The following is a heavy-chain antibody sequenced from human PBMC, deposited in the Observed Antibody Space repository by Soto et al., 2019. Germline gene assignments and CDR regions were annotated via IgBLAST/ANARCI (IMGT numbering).Heavy chain of an antibody. Sequence: PSETLSLTCAVSGGSISSDGWWSWVRQSPGKGLEWIGEVHHSGTTNYNPSLKSRLIISADKSKNQCSLNLSSVTAADTAVYYCARDGSGSSQYYPGPVAYWGPGTLVTV. J-gene: IGHJ4*02. CDR2: VHHSGTT. V-gene: IGHV4-4*02. D-gene: IGHD6-6*01. CDR1: GGSISSDGW. CDR3: ARDGSGSSQYYPGPVAY.